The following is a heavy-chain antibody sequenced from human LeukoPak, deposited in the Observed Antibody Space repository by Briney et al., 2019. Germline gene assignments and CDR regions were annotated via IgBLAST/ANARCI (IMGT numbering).Heavy chain of an antibody. CDR2: ISAYNGNT. J-gene: IGHJ4*02. D-gene: IGHD3-22*01. V-gene: IGHV1-18*04. CDR1: GYTFTFYY. Sequence: ASVKVSCKASGYTFTFYYIHWVRQAPGQGLEWMGWISAYNGNTNYAQKLQGRVTMTTDTSTSTAYMELRSLRSDDTAVYYCARVSSYYYDSSGYYYLYWGQGTLVTVSS. CDR3: ARVSSYYYDSSGYYYLY.